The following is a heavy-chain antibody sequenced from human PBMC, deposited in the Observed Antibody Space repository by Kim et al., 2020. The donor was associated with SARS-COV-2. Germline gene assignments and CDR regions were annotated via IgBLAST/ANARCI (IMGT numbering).Heavy chain of an antibody. Sequence: GGSLRLSCAASGFTFSGSWMSWVRQAPGKGLEWVANITHDGSDKYYVDSVKGRFTISRDNAKNTLYLQMNSLRGEDTAVYYCARAKGYFDYWGQGTLVS. V-gene: IGHV3-7*01. J-gene: IGHJ4*02. CDR3: ARAKGYFDY. CDR1: GFTFSGSW. CDR2: ITHDGSDK.